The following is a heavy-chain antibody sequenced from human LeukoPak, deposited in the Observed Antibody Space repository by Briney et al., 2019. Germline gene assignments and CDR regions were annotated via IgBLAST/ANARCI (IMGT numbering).Heavy chain of an antibody. V-gene: IGHV3-7*01. Sequence: GGSLRLSCAASGSTFSSYWTSWVRQAPGKGLEWVANIKQDGSEKYYVDSVKGRFTISRDNAKNSLYLQMNSLRAEDTAVYYCAREGYYYDSSGYYPIDYWGQGTLVTVSS. CDR1: GSTFSSYW. CDR2: IKQDGSEK. CDR3: AREGYYYDSSGYYPIDY. J-gene: IGHJ4*02. D-gene: IGHD3-22*01.